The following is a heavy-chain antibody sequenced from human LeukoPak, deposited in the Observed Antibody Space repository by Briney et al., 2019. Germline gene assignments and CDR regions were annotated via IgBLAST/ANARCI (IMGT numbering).Heavy chain of an antibody. CDR2: ISGSGGST. D-gene: IGHD2-15*01. V-gene: IGHV3-23*01. CDR1: GFTFSSYA. J-gene: IGHJ6*02. Sequence: GGSLRLSCAASGFTFSSYAMSWVRQAPGKGLEWVSAISGSGGSTYYADSVKGRFTISRDNSKNTLYLQMNSLRAEDTAVYYCAKAGCSGGSCYSYYYYGMDVWGQGTTVTVSS. CDR3: AKAGCSGGSCYSYYYYGMDV.